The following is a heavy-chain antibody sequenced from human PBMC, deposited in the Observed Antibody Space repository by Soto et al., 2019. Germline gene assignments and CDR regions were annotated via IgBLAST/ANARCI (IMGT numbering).Heavy chain of an antibody. CDR2: INPNSGGT. CDR1: GYTFTGYY. V-gene: IGHV1-2*04. CDR3: ARVGYCSSTSCHDAFDI. D-gene: IGHD2-2*01. J-gene: IGHJ3*02. Sequence: ASVKVSCKASGYTFTGYYMHWVRQAPGQGLEWMGWINPNSGGTNYAQKFQGWVTMTRDTSISTAYMELSRLRSDDTAVYYCARVGYCSSTSCHDAFDIWGQGTMVTVSS.